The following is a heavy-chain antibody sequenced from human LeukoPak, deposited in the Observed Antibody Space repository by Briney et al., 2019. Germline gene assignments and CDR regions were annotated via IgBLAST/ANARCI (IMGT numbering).Heavy chain of an antibody. Sequence: SQTLSLTCAISGDSVSSDSAAWNWIRQSPSRGLEWLGRTYYRSKWYNDYAVSVKSRITINPDTSKNQFSLKLSSVTAADTAVYYCARRQAHVDFWSGYSPLLPFDYWGQGTLVTVSS. V-gene: IGHV6-1*01. D-gene: IGHD3-3*01. CDR3: ARRQAHVDFWSGYSPLLPFDY. CDR2: TYYRSKWYN. J-gene: IGHJ4*02. CDR1: GDSVSSDSAA.